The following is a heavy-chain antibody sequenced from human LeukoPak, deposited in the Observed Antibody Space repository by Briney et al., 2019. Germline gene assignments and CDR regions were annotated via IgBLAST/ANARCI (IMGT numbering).Heavy chain of an antibody. CDR1: GGSFSGYY. D-gene: IGHD2-15*01. CDR3: ARSTAIVVVVAATRYFDY. Sequence: SETLSLTCAVYGGSFSGYYWSWIRQPPGKGLEWIGKINHSGSTNYNPSLKSRVTISVDTSKNQFSLKLSSVTAADTAVYYCARSTAIVVVVAATRYFDYWGQGTLVTVSS. CDR2: INHSGST. V-gene: IGHV4-34*01. J-gene: IGHJ4*02.